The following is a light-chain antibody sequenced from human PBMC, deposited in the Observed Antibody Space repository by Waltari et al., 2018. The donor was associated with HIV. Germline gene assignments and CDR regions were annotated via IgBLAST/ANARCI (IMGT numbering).Light chain of an antibody. J-gene: IGLJ2*01. Sequence: QSALTQPPSASGSPGQSVTISCTGSSSDVGGFDFVSWYQHHPARAPKLLIDDFTHRPAGVPDRFSGSKSGDTASLTGSGLQADDEAVYYCSAYAVRTTVVAFGGGTKLTVL. CDR3: SAYAVRTTVVA. CDR2: DFT. V-gene: IGLV2-8*01. CDR1: SSDVGGFDF.